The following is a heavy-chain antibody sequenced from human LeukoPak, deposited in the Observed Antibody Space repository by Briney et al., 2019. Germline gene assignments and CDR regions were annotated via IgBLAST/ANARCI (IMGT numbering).Heavy chain of an antibody. CDR3: ARRRDYGRVDY. Sequence: SETLSLTCTVSGGSISSSSYYWGWIRPPPGGGLEWIGSIYYSGSSYYNPSLKSRVTISVDTSQNQFSLKLSSVTAADTAVYYCARRRDYGRVDYWGQGTLVAVSS. V-gene: IGHV4-39*01. CDR1: GGSISSSSYY. J-gene: IGHJ4*02. D-gene: IGHD4-17*01. CDR2: IYYSGSS.